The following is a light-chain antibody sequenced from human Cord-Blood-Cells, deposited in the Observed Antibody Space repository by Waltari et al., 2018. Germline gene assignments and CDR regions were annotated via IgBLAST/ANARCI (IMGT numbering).Light chain of an antibody. V-gene: IGKV1-39*01. CDR1: QSISSY. Sequence: PSSLSASVGDRVTITCRASQSISSYLNWYQQKPGKAPKLLIYAASSLQSGVPSRFSGSGSGTDFTLTISSLQPEDFATYYCQQSYSTPLTFGGGTKVEIK. J-gene: IGKJ4*01. CDR3: QQSYSTPLT. CDR2: AAS.